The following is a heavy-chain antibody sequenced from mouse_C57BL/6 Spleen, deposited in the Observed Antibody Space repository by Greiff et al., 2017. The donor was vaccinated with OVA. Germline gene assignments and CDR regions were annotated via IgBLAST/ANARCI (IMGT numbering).Heavy chain of an antibody. Sequence: EVNVVESGGGLVKPGGSLKLSCAASGFTFSSYAMSWVRQTPEKRLEWVATISDGGSYTYYPDNVKGRFTISRDNAKNNLYLQMSHLKSEDTAMYYCAREGYDFSFYFDYWGQGTTLTVSS. CDR1: GFTFSSYA. V-gene: IGHV5-4*01. CDR3: AREGYDFSFYFDY. CDR2: ISDGGSYT. J-gene: IGHJ2*01. D-gene: IGHD2-4*01.